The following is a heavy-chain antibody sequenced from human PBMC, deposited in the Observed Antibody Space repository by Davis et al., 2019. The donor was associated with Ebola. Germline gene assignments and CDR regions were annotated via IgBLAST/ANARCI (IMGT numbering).Heavy chain of an antibody. CDR1: GFTFRSYG. CDR2: IWYDGSKK. Sequence: GESLKISCAASGFTFRSYGMHWVRQAPGKGLEWVAVIWYDGSKKYYSDSVKGRFTISRDNSDNMLYLQMNSLRAEDTAVYYCAKWGCSGGSCYGIDYWGQGTLVTVSS. V-gene: IGHV3-33*06. J-gene: IGHJ4*02. CDR3: AKWGCSGGSCYGIDY. D-gene: IGHD2-15*01.